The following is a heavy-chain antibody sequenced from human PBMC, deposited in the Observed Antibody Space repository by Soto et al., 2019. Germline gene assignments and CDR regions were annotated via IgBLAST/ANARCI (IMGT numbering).Heavy chain of an antibody. D-gene: IGHD2-15*01. Sequence: GESLKISCKGSGYSFTSYWIGWVRQMPGKGLEWMGIIYPGDSDTRYSPSFQGQVTISADKSISTAYLQWSSLKASDTAMYYCARHGEGYCSGGSCYRDYYYYYGMDVWGQGTTVTVSS. CDR2: IYPGDSDT. CDR3: ARHGEGYCSGGSCYRDYYYYYGMDV. J-gene: IGHJ6*02. CDR1: GYSFTSYW. V-gene: IGHV5-51*01.